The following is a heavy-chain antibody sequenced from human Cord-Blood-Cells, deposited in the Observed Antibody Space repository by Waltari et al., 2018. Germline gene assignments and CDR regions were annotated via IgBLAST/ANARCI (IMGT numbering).Heavy chain of an antibody. V-gene: IGHV4-31*03. CDR1: GGSISSGGYY. CDR3: ARDLRRYSSSPYFDY. CDR2: SYYSGST. Sequence: QVQLQESGPGLVKPSQTLSLTCTVSGGSISSGGYYWSWIRQHPGKGLEWIGYSYYSGSTYYNPSLKSRVTISVDTSKNQFSLKLSSVTAADTAVYYCARDLRRYSSSPYFDYWGQGTLVTVSS. D-gene: IGHD6-6*01. J-gene: IGHJ4*02.